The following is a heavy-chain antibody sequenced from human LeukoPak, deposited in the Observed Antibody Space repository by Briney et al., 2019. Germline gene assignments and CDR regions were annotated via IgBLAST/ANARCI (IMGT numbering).Heavy chain of an antibody. Sequence: PGGSLRLSCAASGFTFSSYAMSWVRQAPGKGLEWVSAISGSGGSTYYADSVKGRFTISRDNSKNTLYLQMNSLRAEDTAVYYCAKEPDLAVKRNNWFDPWGQGTLVTVSS. CDR3: AKEPDLAVKRNNWFDP. J-gene: IGHJ5*02. V-gene: IGHV3-23*01. D-gene: IGHD6-19*01. CDR2: ISGSGGST. CDR1: GFTFSSYA.